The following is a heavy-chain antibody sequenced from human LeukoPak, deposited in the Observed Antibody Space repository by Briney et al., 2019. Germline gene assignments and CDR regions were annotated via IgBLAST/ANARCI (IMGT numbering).Heavy chain of an antibody. Sequence: AGSLRLSCAASGFTFCSYGMHWVRQAPGKGLEWVAVISYDGSNKYYADSVKGRFTISRDNSKNTLYLHMNSLRTEDTAVAYCGKDMHFSSLHWYFDLWGRGTLVTVSS. J-gene: IGHJ2*01. CDR2: ISYDGSNK. CDR1: GFTFCSYG. CDR3: GKDMHFSSLHWYFDL. V-gene: IGHV3-30*18. D-gene: IGHD6-6*01.